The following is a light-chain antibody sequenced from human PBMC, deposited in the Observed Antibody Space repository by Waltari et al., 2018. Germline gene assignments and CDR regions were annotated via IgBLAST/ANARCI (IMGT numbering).Light chain of an antibody. CDR2: EVS. CDR3: NSYTSSSTRV. J-gene: IGLJ3*02. Sequence: QSALTQPASVSGSPGQSLTISCTGTSSDVGGYNYISWYQQPPGKAPKLVSYEVSNRPSGVSNRCSGSKSGNTASLTISGLQAEDEADYYCNSYTSSSTRVFGGGTKLTVL. CDR1: SSDVGGYNY. V-gene: IGLV2-14*01.